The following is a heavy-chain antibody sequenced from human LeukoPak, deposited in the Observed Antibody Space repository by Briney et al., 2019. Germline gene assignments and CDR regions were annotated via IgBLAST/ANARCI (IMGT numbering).Heavy chain of an antibody. CDR3: TRDESGTRRGWFEY. CDR1: GYTLTSYY. J-gene: IGHJ5*01. CDR2: IDPRDGST. Sequence: ASVKVSCKASGYTLTSYYMHWVRQAPGQGLEWMGIIDPRDGSTIYAQKFQGRVTMTRDTSTSTVHMELSSLRSDDTAVYYCTRDESGTRRGWFEYWGQGTLVTVSS. V-gene: IGHV1-46*01.